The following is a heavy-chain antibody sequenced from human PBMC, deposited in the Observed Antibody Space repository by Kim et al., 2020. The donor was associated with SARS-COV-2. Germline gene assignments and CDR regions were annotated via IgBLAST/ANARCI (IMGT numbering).Heavy chain of an antibody. Sequence: GGSLRLSCAASGFTFSDYYMSWIRQAPGKGLEWVSYISSSGSTIYYADSVKGRFTISRDNAKNSLYLQMNSLRAEDTAVYYCARGVSGLLWFGELSRNWFDPWGQGTLVTVSS. CDR2: ISSSGSTI. J-gene: IGHJ5*02. CDR3: ARGVSGLLWFGELSRNWFDP. CDR1: GFTFSDYY. V-gene: IGHV3-11*01. D-gene: IGHD3-10*01.